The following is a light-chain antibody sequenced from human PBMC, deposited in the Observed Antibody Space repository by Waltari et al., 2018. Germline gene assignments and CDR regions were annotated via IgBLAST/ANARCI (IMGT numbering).Light chain of an antibody. CDR2: GAS. V-gene: IGKV3-20*01. Sequence: IVLTQFPGTLSLSPGERATLSCRASQTVSSTSLAWYQQKPGQAPRLLIYGASRRATGIPDRFSGSESGTDFTLTISRLEPEDFAVYYCQQYGTSPPITFGQGTRLEIE. J-gene: IGKJ5*01. CDR1: QTVSSTS. CDR3: QQYGTSPPIT.